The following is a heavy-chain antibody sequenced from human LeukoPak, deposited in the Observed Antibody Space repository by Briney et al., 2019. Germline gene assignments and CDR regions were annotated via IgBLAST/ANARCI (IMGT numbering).Heavy chain of an antibody. J-gene: IGHJ5*02. CDR2: ISGHGDRA. CDR1: GFTFDGFS. Sequence: GGSLRLSCSASGFTFDGFSMHWVRQAPGKGLEYVSAISGHGDRAYYGDSVKGRFIISRDNSKDTLYLQMTSLRTEDTAVYYCVQGSGTGWYGSWGQGTLITVSS. D-gene: IGHD6-19*01. V-gene: IGHV3-64D*08. CDR3: VQGSGTGWYGS.